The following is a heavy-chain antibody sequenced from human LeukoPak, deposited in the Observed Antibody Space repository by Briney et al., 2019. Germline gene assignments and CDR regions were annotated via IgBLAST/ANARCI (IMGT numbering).Heavy chain of an antibody. CDR3: ASALYSGYDYYFDY. CDR1: GYIFDTFW. Sequence: PGESLKISCEGSGYIFDTFWIGWVRQLPGKGLEWMERIDPSDSYTNYSPSFQGHVTISADKSISTAYLQWSSLKASDTAMYYCASALYSGYDYYFDYWGQGTLVTVSS. V-gene: IGHV5-10-1*01. D-gene: IGHD5-12*01. J-gene: IGHJ4*02. CDR2: IDPSDSYT.